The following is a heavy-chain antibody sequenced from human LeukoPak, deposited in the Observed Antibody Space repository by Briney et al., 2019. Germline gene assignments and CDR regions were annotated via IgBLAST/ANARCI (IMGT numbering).Heavy chain of an antibody. D-gene: IGHD6-19*01. Sequence: PGRSLRLSCAASGFTFSSYGMHWVRQAPGKGLEWVAVIWYDGSNKYYADSVKGRFTISRDNSKNTLYLQMNSLRAEDTAVYYCARDFGIGKTYSSGVVYWGQGTLVTVSS. CDR2: IWYDGSNK. V-gene: IGHV3-33*01. CDR3: ARDFGIGKTYSSGVVY. J-gene: IGHJ4*02. CDR1: GFTFSSYG.